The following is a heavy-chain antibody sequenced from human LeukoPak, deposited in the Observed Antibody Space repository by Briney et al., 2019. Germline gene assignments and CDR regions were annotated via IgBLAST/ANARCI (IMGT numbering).Heavy chain of an antibody. CDR1: GYTFTNYG. V-gene: IGHV1-18*01. J-gene: IGHJ4*02. D-gene: IGHD3-3*01. CDR2: ISAYNGNT. Sequence: GASVKVSCKASGYTFTNYGITWVRQAPGQGLEWMGWISAYNGNTNYAQKLQGRVTMTTDTSTSTAYMELRSLRSDDTAVYYCARDQIQFGVVITAIDYWGQGTLVTVSS. CDR3: ARDQIQFGVVITAIDY.